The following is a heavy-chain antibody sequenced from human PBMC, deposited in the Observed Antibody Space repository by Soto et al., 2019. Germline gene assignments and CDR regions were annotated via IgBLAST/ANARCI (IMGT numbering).Heavy chain of an antibody. J-gene: IGHJ4*02. CDR1: GGSFSGYY. V-gene: IGHV4-34*01. CDR3: ARGPYDYVWGSYRSKYYFDY. Sequence: SETLSLTCAVYGGSFSGYYWSWIRQPPGKGLEWIGEINHSGSTNYNPSLKSRVTISVDTSKNQFSLKLSSVTAADTAVYYCARGPYDYVWGSYRSKYYFDYWGQGTLVTVSS. D-gene: IGHD3-16*02. CDR2: INHSGST.